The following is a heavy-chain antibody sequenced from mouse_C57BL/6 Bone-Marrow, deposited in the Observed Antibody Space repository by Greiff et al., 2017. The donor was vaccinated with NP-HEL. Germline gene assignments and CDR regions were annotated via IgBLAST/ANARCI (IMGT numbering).Heavy chain of an antibody. V-gene: IGHV1-81*01. Sequence: QVQLQQSGAELARPGASVKLSCKASGYTFTSYGISWVKQRTGQGLEWIGEIYPRSGNTYYNEKFKGKATLTAAKSSSTASMELRSLTSEDSAVYFCARPGYYGSSAWGYYAMDYWGQGTSVTVS. D-gene: IGHD1-1*01. J-gene: IGHJ4*01. CDR1: GYTFTSYG. CDR2: IYPRSGNT. CDR3: ARPGYYGSSAWGYYAMDY.